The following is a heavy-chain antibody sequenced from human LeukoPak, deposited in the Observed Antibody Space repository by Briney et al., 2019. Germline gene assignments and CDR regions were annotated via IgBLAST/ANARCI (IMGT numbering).Heavy chain of an antibody. J-gene: IGHJ6*03. CDR3: ARLITADRYYYYYMDV. D-gene: IGHD3-16*02. V-gene: IGHV4-39*01. Sequence: SETLSLTCTVSGGSISSNTYYWGWIRQPPGKGLEWIGSIYYGGSTYYNPSLKSRVTISVDTSKNQFSLKLSSVTAADTAVYYCARLITADRYYYYYMDVWGKGTTVTVSS. CDR1: GGSISSNTYY. CDR2: IYYGGST.